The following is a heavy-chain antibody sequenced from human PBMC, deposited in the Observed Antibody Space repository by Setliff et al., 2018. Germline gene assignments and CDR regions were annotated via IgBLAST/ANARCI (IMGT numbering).Heavy chain of an antibody. J-gene: IGHJ3*01. CDR2: ISSYNTDIT. D-gene: IGHD2-15*01. V-gene: IGHV1-18*01. CDR1: GYIFSSYG. CDR3: AISTLSICSGGSCTNVLDV. Sequence: ASVKVSCKASGYIFSSYGISWVRQAPGQGLQWMGWISSYNTDITNYAERFQGRITMTTDTSTSAAYMELRGLRSDDTVIYYCAISTLSICSGGSCTNVLDVWGPGTLVTGS.